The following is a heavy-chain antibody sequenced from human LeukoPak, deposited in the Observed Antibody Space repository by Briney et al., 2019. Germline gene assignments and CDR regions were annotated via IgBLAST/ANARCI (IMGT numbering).Heavy chain of an antibody. D-gene: IGHD3-10*01. V-gene: IGHV3-69-1*01. J-gene: IGHJ4*02. CDR2: IGSDNKP. CDR3: ARVGPYGSGSYHVDY. Sequence: GGSLRLSCEASGFTFSAYAMTWVRQAPGQGLEWVSSIGSDNKPHYSESVKGRFAISRDNSKSMLFLQLNSLRVEDTAVYYCARVGPYGSGSYHVDYWGQGTLVTVSS. CDR1: GFTFSAYA.